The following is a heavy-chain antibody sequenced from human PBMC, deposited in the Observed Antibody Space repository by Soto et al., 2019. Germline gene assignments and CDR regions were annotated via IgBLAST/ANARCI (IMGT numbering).Heavy chain of an antibody. J-gene: IGHJ3*01. CDR3: ASRERVDAFDV. V-gene: IGHV1-69*01. Sequence: QVQLVQSGAEVKKPGSSVKVSCKASGGTFSTYGITGVRQASGQGLEWMGGIIPILGTIKFAQKFQGRLTIPPDESTSTVYMELSSLTSEDTAVYYCASRERVDAFDVWGQGTMVTVSS. CDR1: GGTFSTYG. D-gene: IGHD1-26*01. CDR2: IIPILGTI.